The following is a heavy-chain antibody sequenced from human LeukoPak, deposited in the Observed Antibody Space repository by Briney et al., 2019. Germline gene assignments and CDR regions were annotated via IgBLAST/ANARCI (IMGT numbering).Heavy chain of an antibody. J-gene: IGHJ4*02. CDR3: AREDGEMFDY. CDR1: GFTFSSYA. Sequence: GGSLRLSCAASGFTFSSYAMNWVRQAPGQGLEWVSSIGRGTSNIYYADSVKGRSTISRDNAKNSLYLQMNSLRAEDTAVYYCAREDGEMFDYWGQGILVTVSS. V-gene: IGHV3-21*01. CDR2: IGRGTSNI. D-gene: IGHD2-21*01.